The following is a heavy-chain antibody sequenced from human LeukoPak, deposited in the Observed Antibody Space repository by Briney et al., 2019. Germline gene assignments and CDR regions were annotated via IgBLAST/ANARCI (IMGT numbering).Heavy chain of an antibody. V-gene: IGHV1-69*01. J-gene: IGHJ4*02. Sequence: GSSVKVSCKASGDTFSSYAISWVRQAPGQGLEWMGGIIPIFGTANYAQKFQGRVTITADESTSTAYMELSSLRSEDTAVYYCARERVAARYFDYWGQGTLVTVSS. CDR2: IIPIFGTA. CDR1: GDTFSSYA. CDR3: ARERVAARYFDY. D-gene: IGHD6-6*01.